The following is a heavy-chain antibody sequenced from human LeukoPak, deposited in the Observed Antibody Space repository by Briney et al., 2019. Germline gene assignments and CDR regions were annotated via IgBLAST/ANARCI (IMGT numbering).Heavy chain of an antibody. CDR3: ARGEGSLFIDY. V-gene: IGHV4-59*01. CDR1: GGSISSYY. D-gene: IGHD3-16*02. Sequence: SETLSLTCTVSGGSISSYYWSWIRQPPGKGLEWIGYIYYSGSTNYNPSLKSRVTISVDTSKNQFSLKLSSVTAADTAVYYCARGEGSLFIDYWGQGTLVTVSS. J-gene: IGHJ4*02. CDR2: IYYSGST.